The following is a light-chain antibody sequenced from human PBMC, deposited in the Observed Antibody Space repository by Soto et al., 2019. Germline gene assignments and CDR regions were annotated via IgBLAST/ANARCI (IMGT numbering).Light chain of an antibody. Sequence: QSVLTQSPSASASLGASVRLTCTLSSGHSSYAIAWHQQQPEKGPRYLMKINSDGSHRKGDGIPDRFSGSSSGAERYLTISSLQSEDEDDYYCQTWGTGPWVFGGGTKLTVL. CDR3: QTWGTGPWV. J-gene: IGLJ3*02. CDR2: INSDGSH. V-gene: IGLV4-69*01. CDR1: SGHSSYA.